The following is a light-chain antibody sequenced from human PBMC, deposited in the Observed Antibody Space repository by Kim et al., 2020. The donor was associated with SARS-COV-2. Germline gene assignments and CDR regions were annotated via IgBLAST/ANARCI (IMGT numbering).Light chain of an antibody. CDR3: QQYNNYPLLN. CDR2: DAS. CDR1: QGISSA. V-gene: IGKV1D-13*01. J-gene: IGKJ4*01. Sequence: AIQLTQSPSSLSASVGDRVTITCRASQGISSALAWYQQKPGKAPKLLIYDASSLESGVPSRFSGSGSGTDFTLTISSLQAEDFATYYCQQYNNYPLLNFGGGTRLEIK.